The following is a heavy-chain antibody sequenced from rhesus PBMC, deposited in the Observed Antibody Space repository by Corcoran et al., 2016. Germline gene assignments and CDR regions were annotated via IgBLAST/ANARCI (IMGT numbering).Heavy chain of an antibody. J-gene: IGHJ3*01. CDR3: ARDSGCTVSGCHDAFDF. CDR2: IYGTSGST. D-gene: IGHD2-21*01. CDR1: GGSISSGYD. V-gene: IGHV4-76*01. Sequence: QVQLQESGPGVVKPSETLSLTCAVSGGSISSGYDWSWIRQPPGKGLEWIGYIYGTSGSTNYNPSLKNRVTISKDASKNQFSLKLSSVTAADTAVYYCARDSGCTVSGCHDAFDFWGQGLRVTVSS.